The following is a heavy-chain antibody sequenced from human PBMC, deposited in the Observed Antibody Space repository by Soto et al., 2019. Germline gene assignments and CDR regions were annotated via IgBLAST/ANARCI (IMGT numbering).Heavy chain of an antibody. Sequence: EVQLVESGGGLVKPGGSLRLSCAASGFTFSNAWMTWVRQAPGKGLEWVGRIKSKSDGGTTDYAAPVKGRFTMSRDDSKNTLYLQMNSLKTEDTAVYYCTTLQAYYDFWSGQEVPEYYYMDVWGKGTTVTVSS. CDR2: IKSKSDGGTT. V-gene: IGHV3-15*01. CDR1: GFTFSNAW. CDR3: TTLQAYYDFWSGQEVPEYYYMDV. J-gene: IGHJ6*03. D-gene: IGHD3-3*01.